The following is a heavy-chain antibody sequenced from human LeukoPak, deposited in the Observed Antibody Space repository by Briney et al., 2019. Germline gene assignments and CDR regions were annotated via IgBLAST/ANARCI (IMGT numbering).Heavy chain of an antibody. V-gene: IGHV1-46*01. Sequence: GASVKVSCKXSGYTFTSKYLHWVRQIPGQGLQWMGLINPSGGTTTYAQNFRGRVTMTRDTSTSTVYMELSSLRSDDTAVYYCVTQAPESPPYFDYWGQGTLVSVSS. CDR3: VTQAPESPPYFDY. CDR1: GYTFTSKY. J-gene: IGHJ4*02. CDR2: INPSGGTT.